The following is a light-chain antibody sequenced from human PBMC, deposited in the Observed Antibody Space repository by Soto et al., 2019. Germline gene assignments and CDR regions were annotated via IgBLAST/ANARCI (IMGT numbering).Light chain of an antibody. V-gene: IGKV1-39*01. CDR3: QQSYSTLLS. CDR1: QSISTY. J-gene: IGKJ4*01. CDR2: GAS. Sequence: DIELTQSPSSLSASVGDSVTITCRPSQSISTYLNWYQQKGGKAPKLLIQGASSLQSGVPLRFSATGSGTDFSLTIMSLQPEDFATYYCQQSYSTLLSFGGGTKVDIK.